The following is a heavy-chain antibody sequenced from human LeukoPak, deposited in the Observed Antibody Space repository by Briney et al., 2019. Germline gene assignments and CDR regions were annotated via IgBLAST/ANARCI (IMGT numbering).Heavy chain of an antibody. V-gene: IGHV3-48*01. J-gene: IGHJ5*02. CDR1: AFTFSSYG. Sequence: GGSPRLSCAASAFTFSSYGMNWVRQAPGKGLEWVSYISSNSNTIYYADSVKGRFTVSRDNAKNSLYLQMNSLRAEDTAVYYCANSPAPIPRYCSSTSCPDPWGQGTLVTVSS. D-gene: IGHD2-2*01. CDR2: ISSNSNTI. CDR3: ANSPAPIPRYCSSTSCPDP.